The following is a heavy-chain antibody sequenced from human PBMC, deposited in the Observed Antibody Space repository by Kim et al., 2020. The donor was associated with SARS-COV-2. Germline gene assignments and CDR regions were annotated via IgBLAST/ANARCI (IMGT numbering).Heavy chain of an antibody. CDR2: ISGSGGST. Sequence: GGSLRLSCAASGFTFSSYAMSWVRQAPGKGLEWVSAISGSGGSTYYADSVKGRFTISRDNSKNTLYLQMNSLRAEDTAVYYCAKSGDYYSYYGMDVWGQGTTVTVSS. CDR3: AKSGDYYSYYGMDV. V-gene: IGHV3-23*01. J-gene: IGHJ6*02. D-gene: IGHD3-10*01. CDR1: GFTFSSYA.